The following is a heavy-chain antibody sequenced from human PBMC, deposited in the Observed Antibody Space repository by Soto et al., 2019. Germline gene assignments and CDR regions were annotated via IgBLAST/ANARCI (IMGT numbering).Heavy chain of an antibody. V-gene: IGHV5-51*01. CDR2: IYPGDSDT. Sequence: GESLKICCTGSGYSFTSYCIGWVRQMPGKGLEWMGIIYPGDSDTRYSPSFQGQVTISADKSISTAYLQWSSLKASDTAMYYCARRLEGYDFWSGPQDYYGMDVWGQGTTVTVSS. CDR1: GYSFTSYC. D-gene: IGHD3-3*01. J-gene: IGHJ6*02. CDR3: ARRLEGYDFWSGPQDYYGMDV.